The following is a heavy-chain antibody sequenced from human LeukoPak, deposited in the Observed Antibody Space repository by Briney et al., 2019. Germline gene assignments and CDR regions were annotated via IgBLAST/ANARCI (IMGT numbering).Heavy chain of an antibody. D-gene: IGHD6-25*01. CDR2: IWYDGSNK. Sequence: PGGSLRLSCAASGFTFSSYGMHWVRQAPGKGLEWVAVIWYDGSNKYYADSVKGRFTISRDNSKNTLYLQMNSLRAEDTAVYYCARDHTTLQPGIAAAGYFDYWGQGTLVTVSS. J-gene: IGHJ4*02. CDR3: ARDHTTLQPGIAAAGYFDY. V-gene: IGHV3-33*01. CDR1: GFTFSSYG.